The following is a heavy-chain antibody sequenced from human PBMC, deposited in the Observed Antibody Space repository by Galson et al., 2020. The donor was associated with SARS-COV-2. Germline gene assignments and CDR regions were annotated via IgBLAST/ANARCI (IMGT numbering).Heavy chain of an antibody. CDR1: GYSFTSYW. Sequence: GESLKIFCKGSGYSFTSYWIGWVRQMHGKALEWMGIIYPGDSDTIYSPSFQGQVTISADKSISTAYLQWSSLKASDTAMYYCARLFLIAVAGDFDYWGQGTLVTVSS. J-gene: IGHJ4*02. D-gene: IGHD6-19*01. V-gene: IGHV5-51*01. CDR3: ARLFLIAVAGDFDY. CDR2: IYPGDSDT.